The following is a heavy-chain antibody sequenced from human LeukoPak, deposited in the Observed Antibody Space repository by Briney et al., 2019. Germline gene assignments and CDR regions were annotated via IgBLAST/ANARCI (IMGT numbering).Heavy chain of an antibody. V-gene: IGHV5-51*01. CDR2: IYPGDSDT. CDR1: GYSFTSYW. Sequence: GESLKISCKGSGYSFTSYWIGWVRQMPGKGLEWMGIIYPGDSDTRYSPSFQGQDTISADKSISTAYLQWSSLKASDTAMYYCARPRKAYCGGDCSSYYFDYWGQGTLVTVSS. D-gene: IGHD2-21*02. J-gene: IGHJ4*02. CDR3: ARPRKAYCGGDCSSYYFDY.